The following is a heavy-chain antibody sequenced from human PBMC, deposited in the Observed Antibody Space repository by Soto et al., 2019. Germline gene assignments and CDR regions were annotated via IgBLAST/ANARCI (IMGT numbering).Heavy chain of an antibody. CDR1: GYTFSNYY. V-gene: IGHV1-46*01. Sequence: QVQLVQSGAEVKKPGASVTVSCKATGYTFSNYYIHWVRQAPGQGLEWVGIINPNGGSTIYAQKFQGRVTITRDTSTSTVYMELSSLTSEDTALYSCARYGWFSALRIPFGLAVWGQGPTVTVSS. D-gene: IGHD3-3*01. CDR3: ARYGWFSALRIPFGLAV. J-gene: IGHJ6*02. CDR2: INPNGGST.